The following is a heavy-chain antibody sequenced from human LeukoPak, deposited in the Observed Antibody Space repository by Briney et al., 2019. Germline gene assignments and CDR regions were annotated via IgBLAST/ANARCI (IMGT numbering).Heavy chain of an antibody. CDR1: GFTFSSYG. CDR2: ISYDGSNK. Sequence: GGSLRLSCAASGFTFSSYGMHWVRQAPGKGLEWVAVISYDGSNKYYADSVKGRFTISRDNSKNTLYLQMNSLRAEDTAVYYCARDLSDGYNSAFDYWSQGTLVTVSS. V-gene: IGHV3-30*03. CDR3: ARDLSDGYNSAFDY. D-gene: IGHD5-12*01. J-gene: IGHJ4*02.